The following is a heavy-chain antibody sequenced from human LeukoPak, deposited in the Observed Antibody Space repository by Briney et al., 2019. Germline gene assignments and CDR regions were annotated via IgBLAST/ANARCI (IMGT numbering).Heavy chain of an antibody. CDR3: ARDPLSFPWYFDL. V-gene: IGHV3-21*01. CDR1: GFTFSSYS. Sequence: GGSLRLSCAASGFTFSSYSMNWVRQAPGEGLEWVSSISSSSSYIYYADSVKGRFTISRDNAKNSLYLQMNSLRAEDTAVYYCARDPLSFPWYFDLWGRGTLVTVSS. D-gene: IGHD2-2*01. CDR2: ISSSSSYI. J-gene: IGHJ2*01.